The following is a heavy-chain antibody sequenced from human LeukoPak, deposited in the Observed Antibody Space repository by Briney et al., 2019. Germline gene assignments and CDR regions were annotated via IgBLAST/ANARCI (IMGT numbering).Heavy chain of an antibody. CDR1: GFSIGNYG. J-gene: IGHJ5*02. D-gene: IGHD3-16*01. CDR2: ISHDGGAK. V-gene: IGHV3-30*03. CDR3: ARDWGSSGWYNWFDP. Sequence: EGSLRLSCGVSGFSIGNYGMHWIRQAPDKGLEWVAMISHDGGAKYYGDSVKGRLTISRDNSDNTLYLQMNSLRVEDTAVYYCARDWGSSGWYNWFDPWGQGILVTVSS.